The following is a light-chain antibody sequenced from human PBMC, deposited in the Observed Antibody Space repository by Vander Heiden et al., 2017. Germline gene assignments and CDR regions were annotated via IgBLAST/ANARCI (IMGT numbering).Light chain of an antibody. CDR2: GAS. J-gene: IGKJ1*01. CDR3: QHDDSSRT. V-gene: IGKV3-20*01. CDR1: QSVSSSQ. Sequence: EIVFTQSAGTPSLSPRETATLSCRASQSVSSSQLDWYQQKPGQAPRLIIYGASSSATGIPDRFSGSGSGTDFTLTSIRPEAEDFAVYYWQHDDSSRTFGQGTKVEIK.